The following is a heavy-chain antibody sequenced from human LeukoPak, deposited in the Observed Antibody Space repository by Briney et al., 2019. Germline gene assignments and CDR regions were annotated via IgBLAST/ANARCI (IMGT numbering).Heavy chain of an antibody. J-gene: IGHJ4*02. CDR2: MNPNSGNT. D-gene: IGHD6-13*01. V-gene: IGHV1-8*01. CDR3: AVHGIERYHNAEAAAGERY. Sequence: GASVKVSCKASGYTFTSYDINWVRQATGQGLEWMGWMNPNSGNTGYAQKFQGRVTMTRNTSISTAYMELSSLRSEDTAVYYCAVHGIERYHNAEAAAGERYWGQGTLVTVSS. CDR1: GYTFTSYD.